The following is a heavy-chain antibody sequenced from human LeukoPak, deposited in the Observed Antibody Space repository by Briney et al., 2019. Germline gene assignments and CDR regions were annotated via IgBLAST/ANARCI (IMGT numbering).Heavy chain of an antibody. Sequence: ASVKLSCKASGYTFTSYGISWVRQAPGQGHEWMGWISAYNGNTNYAQKLQGRVTMTTDTSTSTAYMELRSLRSDDPAVYYCARRDLGSSFAYGMDVWGQGTTVTVAS. J-gene: IGHJ6*01. CDR3: ARRDLGSSFAYGMDV. V-gene: IGHV1-18*01. CDR1: GYTFTSYG. D-gene: IGHD6-13*01. CDR2: ISAYNGNT.